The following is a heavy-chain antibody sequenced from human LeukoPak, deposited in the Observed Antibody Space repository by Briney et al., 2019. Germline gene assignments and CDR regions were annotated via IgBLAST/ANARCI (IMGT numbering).Heavy chain of an antibody. Sequence: SVKVSCKASGGAFSSYAISWVRQAPGQGLEWMGGITGVSGTSNYAQKFQGRVTITADKSTTTAYLELSGLRSEDTAVYYCARGLGYSYGSGATNFDYWGQGTLVTVSS. D-gene: IGHD5-18*01. CDR1: GGAFSSYA. CDR2: ITGVSGTS. J-gene: IGHJ4*02. CDR3: ARGLGYSYGSGATNFDY. V-gene: IGHV1-69*06.